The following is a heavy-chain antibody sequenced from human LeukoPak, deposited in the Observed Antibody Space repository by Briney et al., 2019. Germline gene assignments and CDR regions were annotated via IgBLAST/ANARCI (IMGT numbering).Heavy chain of an antibody. J-gene: IGHJ4*02. V-gene: IGHV3-7*01. Sequence: GGSLRPSCEASGFTFTSYWMAWVRQAPGKGLEWVANIQQDGTGAVYEDSVRGRFTISRDNAKNSLYLQMNSLRAEDTAVYYCSNGIYRDSYWGQGTLVTVSS. CDR3: SNGIYRDSY. CDR1: GFTFTSYW. CDR2: IQQDGTGA. D-gene: IGHD1-26*01.